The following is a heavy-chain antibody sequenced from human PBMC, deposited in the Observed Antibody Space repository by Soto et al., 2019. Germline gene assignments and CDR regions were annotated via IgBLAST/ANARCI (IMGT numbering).Heavy chain of an antibody. J-gene: IGHJ6*02. Sequence: SVKVSCKASGGTFSSYAISWVRQAPGQGLEWMGGIIPIFGTANYAQKFQGRVTITADESTSTAYMELSSLRSEDTAVYYCARGRERTMVRGPHGMDVWGQGTTVTVSS. CDR2: IIPIFGTA. D-gene: IGHD3-10*01. CDR3: ARGRERTMVRGPHGMDV. CDR1: GGTFSSYA. V-gene: IGHV1-69*13.